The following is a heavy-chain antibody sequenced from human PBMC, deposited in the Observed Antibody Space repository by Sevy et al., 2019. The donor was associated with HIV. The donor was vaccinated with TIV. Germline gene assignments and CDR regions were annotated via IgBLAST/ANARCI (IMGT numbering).Heavy chain of an antibody. CDR3: VRAIQLAASY. CDR2: INPDGSKI. J-gene: IGHJ4*02. V-gene: IGHV3-7*02. Sequence: GGSLRLSCEASAINIRDYWMNWVRQAPGKGLEWVANINPDGSKIYYADSVKGRFTISRDYAKNSVFLRMTSLRAEDTAVYYCVRAIQLAASYWGQGMLVTVSS. CDR1: AINIRDYW. D-gene: IGHD2-15*01.